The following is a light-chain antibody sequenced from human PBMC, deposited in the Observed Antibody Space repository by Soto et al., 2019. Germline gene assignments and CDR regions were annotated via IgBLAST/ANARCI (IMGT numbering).Light chain of an antibody. J-gene: IGLJ3*02. Sequence: QSALTQPVSVSGSPGQSITISCTGTSSDVGSHNFVSWYQQRPGKAPKLMIFEVTKRPSGVSSRFSASKSGNTASLTISGVQAEDEADYYCCSYAGITTWVFGGGTKLTVL. V-gene: IGLV2-23*02. CDR3: CSYAGITTWV. CDR1: SSDVGSHNF. CDR2: EVT.